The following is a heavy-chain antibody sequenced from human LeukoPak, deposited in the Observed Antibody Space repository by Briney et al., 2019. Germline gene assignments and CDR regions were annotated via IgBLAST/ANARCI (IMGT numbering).Heavy chain of an antibody. CDR2: ISSSGSI. CDR1: GGSIGYNY. D-gene: IGHD1-14*01. CDR3: AGYDHTNYLAY. J-gene: IGHJ4*02. V-gene: IGHV4-59*13. Sequence: SETLSLTCTVSGGSIGYNYWNWLRQSPERGLEWIGYISSSGSIDYTPSLRGRVSMSLDTSKNHLSLNLRSVSAADTATYYCAGYDHTNYLAYWGQGLLVTVSS.